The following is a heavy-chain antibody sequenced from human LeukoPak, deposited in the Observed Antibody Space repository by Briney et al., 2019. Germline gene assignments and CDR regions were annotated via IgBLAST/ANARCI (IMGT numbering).Heavy chain of an antibody. J-gene: IGHJ5*02. D-gene: IGHD3-9*01. CDR2: IYHSGST. CDR1: GYSISSGYY. Sequence: SETLSLTCTVSGYSISSGYYWGWIRQPPGKGLEWIGSIYHSGSTYYNPSLKSRVTISVDTSKNQFSLKLRSVTAADTAVYYCATRRILTGYYIGARRWYNWFDPWGQGTLVTVSS. V-gene: IGHV4-38-2*02. CDR3: ATRRILTGYYIGARRWYNWFDP.